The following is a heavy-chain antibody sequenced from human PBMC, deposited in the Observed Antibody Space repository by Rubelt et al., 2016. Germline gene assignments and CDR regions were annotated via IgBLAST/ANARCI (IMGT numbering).Heavy chain of an antibody. CDR1: GGSISGSY. CDR2: IYYTGTT. J-gene: IGHJ4*02. D-gene: IGHD5-18*01. CDR3: ASLKQLYYFDY. Sequence: QVQLQESGPGLVKPSETLSLTCTVSGGSISGSYWSWIRQPPGKGLEWIAYIYYTGTTNYNPSLKSRVTISVDPSKNQFSLGLSSVTAADTAVYYCASLKQLYYFDYWGQGTLVTVSS. V-gene: IGHV4-59*01.